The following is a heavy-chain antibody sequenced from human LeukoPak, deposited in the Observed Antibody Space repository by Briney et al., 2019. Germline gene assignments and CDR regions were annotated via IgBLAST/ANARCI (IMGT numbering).Heavy chain of an antibody. Sequence: SETLSLTCTVSGGSISTYYWSWLRQPPGKGLEWIAFIYYTGTTDYNPSLKSRVTITLDTSKNQFSLKLNSVTAADTAVYYCARLVRSSSGRYYYFDYWGQGTLVTVSS. V-gene: IGHV4-59*01. CDR1: GGSISTYY. D-gene: IGHD6-19*01. CDR2: IYYTGTT. J-gene: IGHJ4*02. CDR3: ARLVRSSSGRYYYFDY.